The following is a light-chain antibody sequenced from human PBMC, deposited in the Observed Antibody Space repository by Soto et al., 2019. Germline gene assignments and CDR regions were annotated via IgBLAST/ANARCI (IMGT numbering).Light chain of an antibody. J-gene: IGKJ1*01. CDR3: HQRQSWPRT. CDR2: QTS. Sequence: EIVLTQSPATLSSFPGDRVTLSCSASQYINTRLAWYQHRPGQAPRLLIYQTSIRAAGIPARFSASGSGTDFTLTISDVQPEEFALYYCHQRQSWPRTFGQGTKVDI. CDR1: QYINTR. V-gene: IGKV3-11*01.